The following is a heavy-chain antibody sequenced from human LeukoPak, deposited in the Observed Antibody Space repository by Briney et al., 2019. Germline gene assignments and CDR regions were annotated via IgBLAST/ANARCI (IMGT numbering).Heavy chain of an antibody. J-gene: IGHJ4*02. CDR3: AKVGDAATLHFDY. V-gene: IGHV4-30-4*01. CDR2: IYYSGTT. CDR1: GVSISSGDYY. Sequence: SQTLSLTCTVSGVSISSGDYYWSWIRQPPGKGLEWIGYIYYSGTTYYNPSLKSRVTISLDTSKNQFSLKLSSVTAADTAVHYCAKVGDAATLHFDYWGQGTLVTVSS. D-gene: IGHD3-16*01.